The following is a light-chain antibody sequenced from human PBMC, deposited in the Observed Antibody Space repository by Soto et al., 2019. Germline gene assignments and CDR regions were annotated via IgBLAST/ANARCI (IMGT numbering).Light chain of an antibody. CDR1: QSVSTN. CDR3: QQYNNWPPGT. J-gene: IGKJ1*01. V-gene: IGKV3-15*01. Sequence: EIAMTQSPATLSVSPGERATLSCRASQSVSTNLAWYQQKPGQAPRLLIYGASTRATGIPDRFSGSGSGTEFTLTISSLQSEDFAVYYCQQYNNWPPGTFGQGTKVDIK. CDR2: GAS.